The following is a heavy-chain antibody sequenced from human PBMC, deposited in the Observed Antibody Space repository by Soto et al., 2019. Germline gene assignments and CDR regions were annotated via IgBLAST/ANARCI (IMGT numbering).Heavy chain of an antibody. J-gene: IGHJ4*02. CDR2: VYYRGNT. D-gene: IGHD6-13*01. CDR3: SGHKDTSSRYLLPNY. Sequence: LSLTCTVSGGSLSSSSYYWGWIRQPPGKGLEWIGSVYYRGNTYYNPALKSRVTTSVDTSENQVSLKLYSVTAADTALYYCSGHKDTSSRYLLPNYCRKLNLVT. CDR1: GGSLSSSSYY. V-gene: IGHV4-39*01.